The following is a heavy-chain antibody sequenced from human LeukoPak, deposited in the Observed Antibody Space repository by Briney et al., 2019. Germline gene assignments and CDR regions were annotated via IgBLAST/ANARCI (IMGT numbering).Heavy chain of an antibody. Sequence: ASVKVSCKASGYTFTSYGISWVRQAPGQGLEWMGWISAYNGNTNYAQKLQGRVTMTTDTSTSTAYMELRSLRSDETAVYYCARDVAAAGIAAHYFDYWGQGTLVTVSS. D-gene: IGHD6-13*01. CDR2: ISAYNGNT. CDR3: ARDVAAAGIAAHYFDY. CDR1: GYTFTSYG. V-gene: IGHV1-18*01. J-gene: IGHJ4*02.